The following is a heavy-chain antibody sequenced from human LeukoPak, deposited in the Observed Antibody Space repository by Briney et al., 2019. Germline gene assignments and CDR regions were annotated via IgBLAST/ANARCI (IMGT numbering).Heavy chain of an antibody. CDR2: INHSGST. CDR1: GGSFSGYY. D-gene: IGHD6-13*01. Sequence: PSETLSLTCAVYGGSFSGYYWSWIRQPPGKGLEWIGEINHSGSTNYNPSLKSRVTISVDTSKNQFSLKLSSVTAADTAVYYCARPNVYSSSWYYFDYWGQGTLVTVSS. V-gene: IGHV4-34*01. CDR3: ARPNVYSSSWYYFDY. J-gene: IGHJ4*02.